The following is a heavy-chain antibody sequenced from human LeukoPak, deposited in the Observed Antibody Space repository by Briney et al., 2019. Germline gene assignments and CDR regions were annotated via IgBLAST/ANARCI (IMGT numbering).Heavy chain of an antibody. Sequence: PGGSLRLSCAASGFTFSSYSMNWVRQAPGKGVEWVSSISSSSSYIYYADSVKGRFTISRDNAKNSLYLQMNSLRAEDTAVYYCARDRSEQWLVKNDYWGQGTLVTVSS. J-gene: IGHJ4*02. V-gene: IGHV3-21*01. CDR2: ISSSSSYI. D-gene: IGHD6-19*01. CDR3: ARDRSEQWLVKNDY. CDR1: GFTFSSYS.